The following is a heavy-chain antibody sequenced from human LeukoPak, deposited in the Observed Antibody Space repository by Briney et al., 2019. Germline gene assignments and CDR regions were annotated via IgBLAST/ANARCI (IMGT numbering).Heavy chain of an antibody. CDR3: ARGSTYYDSSGQVPFDY. V-gene: IGHV3-48*01. Sequence: GGSLRLSCAASGFTFSTYSMNWVRQAPGKGLEWVSYTSSSSSTIYYADSVKGRFTISRDSAKNSLYLQMNSLRAEDTAVYYCARGSTYYDSSGQVPFDYWGQGTLVTVSS. CDR1: GFTFSTYS. CDR2: TSSSSSTI. J-gene: IGHJ4*02. D-gene: IGHD3-22*01.